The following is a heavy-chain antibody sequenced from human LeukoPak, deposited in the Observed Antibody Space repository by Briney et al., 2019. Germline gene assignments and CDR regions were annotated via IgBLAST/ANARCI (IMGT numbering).Heavy chain of an antibody. D-gene: IGHD6-19*01. CDR1: GGSISSYY. V-gene: IGHV4-4*07. J-gene: IGHJ6*03. Sequence: SETLSLTFTVSGGSISSYYWSWIRQPAGKGLEWIGRIYTSGSTNYNPSLKSRVTMSVDTSKNQFSLKLSSVTAADTAVYYCARDEQWLVGYYYYYYMDVWGKGTTVTVSS. CDR3: ARDEQWLVGYYYYYYMDV. CDR2: IYTSGST.